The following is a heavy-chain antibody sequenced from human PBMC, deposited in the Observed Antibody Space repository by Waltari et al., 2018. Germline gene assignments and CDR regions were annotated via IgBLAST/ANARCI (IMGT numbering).Heavy chain of an antibody. CDR1: GGSISSSSYY. Sequence: QLQLQESGPGLVKPSETLSLTCTVSGGSISSSSYYWGWIRQPPGKGLEWIGSIYYSGSTYYNPSLKSRVTISVDTSKNQFSLKLSSVTAADTAVYYCARRGIVVPTVDYWGQGTLVTVSS. D-gene: IGHD3-22*01. V-gene: IGHV4-39*01. J-gene: IGHJ4*02. CDR2: IYYSGST. CDR3: ARRGIVVPTVDY.